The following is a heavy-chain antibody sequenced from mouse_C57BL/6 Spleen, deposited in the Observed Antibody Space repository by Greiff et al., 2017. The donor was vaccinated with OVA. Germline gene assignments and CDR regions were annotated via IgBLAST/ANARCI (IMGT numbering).Heavy chain of an antibody. CDR3: ASLYYDYDGAMDY. CDR1: GYTFTSYW. D-gene: IGHD2-4*01. V-gene: IGHV1-72*01. J-gene: IGHJ4*01. Sequence: VQLQQPGAELVKPGASVKLSCKASGYTFTSYWMHWVKQRPGRGLEWLGRIDPNSGGTKYNEKFKSKATLTVDKPSSTAYMQLSSLTSEDSAVYYGASLYYDYDGAMDYWGQGTSVTVSS. CDR2: IDPNSGGT.